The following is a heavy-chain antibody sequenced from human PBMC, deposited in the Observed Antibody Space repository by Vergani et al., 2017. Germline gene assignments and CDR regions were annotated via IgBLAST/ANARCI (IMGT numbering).Heavy chain of an antibody. V-gene: IGHV5-51*01. J-gene: IGHJ3*02. CDR3: ARGLPWDYSIGWYAFDI. D-gene: IGHD6-19*01. Sequence: EVQLVQSGAEVKKPGESLKISCKGSGYSFTSYWIGWVRQMPGKGLEWMGIIYPGDSDTRYSPSFQGQVTISAANSIATAYLQWSSLKASDTAMYYGARGLPWDYSIGWYAFDIWGQGTMVTVSS. CDR2: IYPGDSDT. CDR1: GYSFTSYW.